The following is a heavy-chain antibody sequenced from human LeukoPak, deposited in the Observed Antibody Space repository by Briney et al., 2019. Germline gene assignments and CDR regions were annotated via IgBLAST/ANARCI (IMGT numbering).Heavy chain of an antibody. CDR3: ARAGGRYDYVWGSYRYPYFDY. Sequence: GGSLRLSCAASGFTFSSYAMSWVRQAPGKGLEWVAVIWYDGSNKYYADSVKGRFTISRDNSKNTLYLQMNSLRAEDTAVYYCARAGGRYDYVWGSYRYPYFDYWGQGTLVTVSS. J-gene: IGHJ4*02. CDR2: IWYDGSNK. V-gene: IGHV3-33*08. D-gene: IGHD3-16*02. CDR1: GFTFSSYA.